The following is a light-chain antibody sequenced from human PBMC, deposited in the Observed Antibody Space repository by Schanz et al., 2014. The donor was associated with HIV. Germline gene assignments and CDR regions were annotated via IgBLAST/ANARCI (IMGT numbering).Light chain of an antibody. CDR3: QQYGSSRRFT. J-gene: IGKJ3*01. CDR1: QIISTS. Sequence: EAVLTQSPATLSVYPGERVTLSCRTTQIISTSLAWYQQRPGQPPRLLLYGASSRATGIPDRFSGSGSGTDFTLAISRLEPEDFAVYYCQQYGSSRRFTFGPGTKVDIK. CDR2: GAS. V-gene: IGKV3-20*01.